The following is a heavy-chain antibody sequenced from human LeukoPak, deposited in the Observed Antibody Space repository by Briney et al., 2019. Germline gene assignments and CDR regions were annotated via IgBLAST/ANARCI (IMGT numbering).Heavy chain of an antibody. CDR1: GGSIRSYY. Sequence: SETLSLTCTVSGGSIRSYYWSWIRQPPGKGLEWIGYIYYSGSTNYNPSLKSRVSISVDTSKNQFSLKLRSVTAADTAAYYCARRHYDSSGWSILDYWGQGTLVTVSS. J-gene: IGHJ4*02. V-gene: IGHV4-59*08. D-gene: IGHD6-19*01. CDR3: ARRHYDSSGWSILDY. CDR2: IYYSGST.